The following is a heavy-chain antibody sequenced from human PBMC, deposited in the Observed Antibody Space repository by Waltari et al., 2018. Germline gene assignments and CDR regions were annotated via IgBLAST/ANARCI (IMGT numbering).Heavy chain of an antibody. Sequence: QVQLQQWGAGLLKPSETLSLTCAVYGGSFSGYYWSWVRQPPGKGLEWIGEINHSGSTNYHPSLKSRVTRSVDTSKNQFSLKLSSVTAADTAVYYCARGRGFWRGYGNYWGQGTLVTVSS. CDR3: ARGRGFWRGYGNY. J-gene: IGHJ4*02. CDR1: GGSFSGYY. D-gene: IGHD3-3*01. V-gene: IGHV4-34*01. CDR2: INHSGST.